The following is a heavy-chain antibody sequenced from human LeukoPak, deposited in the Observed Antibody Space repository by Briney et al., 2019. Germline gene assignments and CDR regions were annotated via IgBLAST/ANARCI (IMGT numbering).Heavy chain of an antibody. Sequence: ASERVSCKASGYTFTSYGISWVRQAPGQGLEWMGWISAYNGNTNYAQKLQGRVTMTTDTSTSTAYMELRSLRSDDTAVYYCARENTVAYFDYWGQGTLVTVSS. D-gene: IGHD4-23*01. J-gene: IGHJ4*02. V-gene: IGHV1-18*01. CDR3: ARENTVAYFDY. CDR1: GYTFTSYG. CDR2: ISAYNGNT.